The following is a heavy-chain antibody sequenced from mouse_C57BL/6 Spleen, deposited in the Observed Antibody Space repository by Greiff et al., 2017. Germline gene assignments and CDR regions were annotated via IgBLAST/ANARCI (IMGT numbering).Heavy chain of an antibody. J-gene: IGHJ2*01. CDR1: GYTFTSYW. CDR3: AREESNYDSDY. V-gene: IGHV1-50*01. Sequence: VQLQQPGAELVKPGASVKLSCKASGYTFTSYWMQWVKQRPGQGLEWIGEIDPSDSYTNYNQKFKGKATLTVDTSSSTAYMQLSSLTSEDSAVYYCAREESNYDSDYWGQGTTLTVSS. D-gene: IGHD2-1*01. CDR2: IDPSDSYT.